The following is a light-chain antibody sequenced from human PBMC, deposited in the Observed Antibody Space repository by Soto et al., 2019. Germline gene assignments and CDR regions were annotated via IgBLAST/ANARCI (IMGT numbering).Light chain of an antibody. J-gene: IGLJ2*01. V-gene: IGLV2-14*01. CDR1: SSDVGGYNY. CDR2: EVR. Sequence: QSALTQPASVSGSPGQSITISCTGTSSDVGGYNYVSWYQQHPGKAPKLMIYEVRNRPSGVSNRFSGSKSGNTASLTISGLQAEDEADYYCSSYTSSSTLGGVFGGGTKLTVL. CDR3: SSYTSSSTLGGV.